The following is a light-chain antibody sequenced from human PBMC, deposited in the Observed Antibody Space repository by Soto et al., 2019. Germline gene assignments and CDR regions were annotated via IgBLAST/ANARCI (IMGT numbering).Light chain of an antibody. Sequence: DIQMTQSPSSLSASVGDRFTITCLASQGISSYLAWYQQKPGKAPKLLIYDASSLESGVPLRFSGSGSGTEFTLTISSLQPDDFATYYCQQYNSYSWTFGQGTKVDIK. CDR3: QQYNSYSWT. CDR1: QGISSY. J-gene: IGKJ1*01. V-gene: IGKV1-5*01. CDR2: DAS.